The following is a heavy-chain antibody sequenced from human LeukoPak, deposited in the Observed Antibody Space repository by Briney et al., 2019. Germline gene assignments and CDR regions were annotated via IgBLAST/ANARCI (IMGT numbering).Heavy chain of an antibody. CDR1: GFTFSSYS. D-gene: IGHD6-19*01. CDR3: ASCIAVAGTFDY. V-gene: IGHV3-21*01. J-gene: IGHJ4*02. CDR2: ISSNGSYI. Sequence: GGSLRLSCAASGFTFSSYSMNWVRQAPGKGLEWVSSISSNGSYIYYADSVKGRFTISRDNAKNSLYLQMNSLRAEDTAVYYCASCIAVAGTFDYWGQGTLVTVSS.